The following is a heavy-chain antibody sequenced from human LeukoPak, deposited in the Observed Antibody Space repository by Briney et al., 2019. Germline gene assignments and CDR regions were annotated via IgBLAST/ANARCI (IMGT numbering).Heavy chain of an antibody. D-gene: IGHD1-26*01. CDR3: ARHYSGDHAFGWYFDL. CDR2: IIPIFGTA. J-gene: IGHJ2*01. V-gene: IGHV1-69*05. CDR1: GGTFSSYA. Sequence: SVKVSCKASGGTFSSYAISWVRQAPGQGLEWMGGIIPIFGTANYAQKFQGRVTITTDESTSTAYVELSSLRSEDTAVYYCARHYSGDHAFGWYFDLWGRGTLVTVSS.